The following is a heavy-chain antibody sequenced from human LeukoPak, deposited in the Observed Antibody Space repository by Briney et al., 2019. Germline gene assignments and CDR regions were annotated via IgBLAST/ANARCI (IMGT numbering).Heavy chain of an antibody. CDR1: GGSISSGGYY. V-gene: IGHV4-31*03. Sequence: SQTLSLTCTVSGGSISSGGYYWSWIRQHPGKGLEWIGYIYYSGSTYYNPSLKSRVTISVDTSKNQFSLKLSSVTAADTAVYYCARDRRRLLWFGELPHLGDYYYGMDVWGQGTTVTVSS. J-gene: IGHJ6*02. CDR3: ARDRRRLLWFGELPHLGDYYYGMDV. CDR2: IYYSGST. D-gene: IGHD3-10*01.